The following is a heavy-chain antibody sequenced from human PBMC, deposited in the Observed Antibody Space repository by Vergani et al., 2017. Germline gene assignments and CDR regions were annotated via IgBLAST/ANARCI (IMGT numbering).Heavy chain of an antibody. J-gene: IGHJ4*02. CDR1: GYSFPSYC. Sequence: EVQLVQSGAEVKKPGESLKLSCKGSGYSFPSYCIGWGRQMPGKGLEWMGIIYPGYSDTRYRPSFQGQVTISADKSISTAYLQWSSLKASDTAMYYCARPRSKYYYFDYWGQGTLVTVSS. CDR2: IYPGYSDT. CDR3: ARPRSKYYYFDY. V-gene: IGHV5-51*01. D-gene: IGHD2/OR15-2a*01.